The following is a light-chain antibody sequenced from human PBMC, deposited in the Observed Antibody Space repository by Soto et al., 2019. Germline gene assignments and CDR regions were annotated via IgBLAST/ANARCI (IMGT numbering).Light chain of an antibody. Sequence: EIVLTQSPGTLSLSPGERATLSCRASQSVSSSYLAWYQQKPGQAPRLLIYGASSRATGIPDRFSVSGSGKDLTLTISRLEREDFAVYYCRQYGSSPLFIFGSGTKVDIK. CDR1: QSVSSSY. V-gene: IGKV3-20*01. CDR2: GAS. J-gene: IGKJ3*01. CDR3: RQYGSSPLFI.